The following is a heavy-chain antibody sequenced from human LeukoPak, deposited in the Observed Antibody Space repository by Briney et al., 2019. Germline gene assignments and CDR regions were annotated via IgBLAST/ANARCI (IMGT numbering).Heavy chain of an antibody. Sequence: SQTLSLTCTVSGGSISGYFWSWIRQPAGRGLEWIGRIVPGGSTNYNPSLKSRVTMSVDTSKNHFSLKLSSVTAADAAVYYCAKEGAAPGPDFDHWGQGTLVIVSS. CDR1: GGSISGYF. J-gene: IGHJ4*02. V-gene: IGHV4-4*07. D-gene: IGHD6-13*01. CDR3: AKEGAAPGPDFDH. CDR2: IVPGGST.